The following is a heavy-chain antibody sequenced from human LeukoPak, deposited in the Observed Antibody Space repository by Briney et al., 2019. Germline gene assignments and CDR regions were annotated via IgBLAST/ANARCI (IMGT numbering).Heavy chain of an antibody. J-gene: IGHJ4*02. D-gene: IGHD3-10*01. CDR3: ARDSPSRGNDY. CDR2: IYYSGST. V-gene: IGHV4-39*07. CDR1: GGSISGSSYY. Sequence: SETLSLTCTVSGGSISGSSYYWGWIRQPPGKGLEWIGSIYYSGSTYYNPSLKSRVTISVDTSKNQFSLKLSSVTAADTAVYYCARDSPSRGNDYWGQGTLVTVSS.